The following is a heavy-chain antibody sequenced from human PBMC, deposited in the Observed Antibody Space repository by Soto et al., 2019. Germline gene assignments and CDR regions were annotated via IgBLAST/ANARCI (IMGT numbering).Heavy chain of an antibody. CDR2: ISYDGSNK. V-gene: IGHV3-30-3*01. J-gene: IGHJ4*02. Sequence: QVQLVESGGGVVQPGRSLRLSCAASGFTFSSYAMHWVRQAPGKGLEWVAVISYDGSNKYYADSVKGRFTISRDNSKNTLYLQMNSLRAEDTAVYYCARGGWGYCSGGSCYYPFDYWGQGTLVTVSS. CDR3: ARGGWGYCSGGSCYYPFDY. D-gene: IGHD2-15*01. CDR1: GFTFSSYA.